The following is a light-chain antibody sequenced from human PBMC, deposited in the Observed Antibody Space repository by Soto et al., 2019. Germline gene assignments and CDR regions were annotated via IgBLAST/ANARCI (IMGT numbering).Light chain of an antibody. Sequence: SYELTQPPSVSVSPGQTASITCSGDKLGDRYACWYQQKPGQSPVVVIYEDTRRPTGIPERFSGSNSGNTATLTISGTQAMDEADYYCQAWDNSNVVFGGGTKLTVL. CDR1: KLGDRY. V-gene: IGLV3-1*01. J-gene: IGLJ2*01. CDR3: QAWDNSNVV. CDR2: EDT.